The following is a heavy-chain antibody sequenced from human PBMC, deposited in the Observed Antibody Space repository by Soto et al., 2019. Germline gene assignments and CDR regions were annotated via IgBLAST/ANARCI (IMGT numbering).Heavy chain of an antibody. D-gene: IGHD4-17*01. CDR3: ARVYGDYVFGGYYYYMDV. CDR2: IYSGGST. CDR1: GFTVSSNY. J-gene: IGHJ6*03. V-gene: IGHV3-66*01. Sequence: PGGSLRLSCAASGFTVSSNYMSWVRQAPGKGLEWVSVIYSGGSTYYADSVKGRFTISRDNSKNTLYLQMNSLRAEDTAVYYCARVYGDYVFGGYYYYMDVWGKGTTVTV.